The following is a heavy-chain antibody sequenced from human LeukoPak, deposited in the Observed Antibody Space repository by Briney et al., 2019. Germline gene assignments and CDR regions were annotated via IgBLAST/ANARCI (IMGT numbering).Heavy chain of an antibody. CDR1: GGSISSGGYY. J-gene: IGHJ4*02. Sequence: TSETLSLTCTVSGGSISSGGYYWSWIRQHPGQGLEWIGYIYYSGSTYYNPSLKSRVTISVDTSKNQFSLKLSSVTAADTAVYYCARDIAKVGATKKYYFDYWGQGTLVTVSS. CDR2: IYYSGST. CDR3: ARDIAKVGATKKYYFDY. V-gene: IGHV4-31*03. D-gene: IGHD1-26*01.